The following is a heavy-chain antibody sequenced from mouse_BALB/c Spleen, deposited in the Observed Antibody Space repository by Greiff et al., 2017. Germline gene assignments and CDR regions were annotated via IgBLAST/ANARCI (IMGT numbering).Heavy chain of an antibody. D-gene: IGHD1-1*01. V-gene: IGHV7-3*02. J-gene: IGHJ2*01. CDR1: GFTFTDYY. Sequence: EVMLVESGGGLVQPGGSLRLSCATSGFTFTDYYMSWVRQPPGKALEWLGFIRNKANGYTTEYSASVKGRFTISRDNSQSILYLQMNTLRAEDSATYCCAGTTGFAYWGQGTTLTVSS. CDR2: IRNKANGYTT. CDR3: AGTTGFAY.